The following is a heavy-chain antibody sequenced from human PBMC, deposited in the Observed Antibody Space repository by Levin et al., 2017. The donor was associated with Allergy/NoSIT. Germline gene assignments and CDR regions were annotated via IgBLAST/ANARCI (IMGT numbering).Heavy chain of an antibody. CDR1: GFPFSNAW. V-gene: IGHV3-15*01. J-gene: IGHJ6*02. Sequence: LSLTCAASGFPFSNAWMSWVRQAPGKGLEWVGRIKSKTDGGTTDYAAPVKGRFTISRDDSKNTLYLQMNSLKTEDTAVYYCTTYGSGTPHVWGQGTTVTVSS. CDR3: TTYGSGTPHV. D-gene: IGHD3-10*01. CDR2: IKSKTDGGTT.